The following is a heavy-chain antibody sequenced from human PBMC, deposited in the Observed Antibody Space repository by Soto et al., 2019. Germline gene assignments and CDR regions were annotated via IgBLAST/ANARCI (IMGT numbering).Heavy chain of an antibody. CDR3: AMRGLDYGDPDAFDI. Sequence: QVQLVQSGAEVKKPGASVKVSCKASGYTFTSYDINWVRQATGQGLGWMGWMNPNSGNTGYAQKFQGRVTMTRNTSISTAYMELSSLRSEDTAVYYCAMRGLDYGDPDAFDIWGEGTMVTVSS. CDR2: MNPNSGNT. CDR1: GYTFTSYD. D-gene: IGHD4-17*01. J-gene: IGHJ3*02. V-gene: IGHV1-8*01.